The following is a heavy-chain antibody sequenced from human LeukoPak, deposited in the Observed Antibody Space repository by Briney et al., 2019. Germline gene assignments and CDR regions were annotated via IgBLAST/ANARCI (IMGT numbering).Heavy chain of an antibody. CDR2: IKSKTDGGTT. CDR1: GFTFSNAW. J-gene: IGHJ4*02. Sequence: GGSLRLSCAASGFTFSNAWMSWVRQAPGKGLEWVGRIKSKTDGGTTDYAAPVKGSFTISRDDSKNTLYLQMNSLKTEYTAVYYCTTEYCSSNSCYDGWGQGTLVTVSS. V-gene: IGHV3-15*01. D-gene: IGHD2-2*01. CDR3: TTEYCSSNSCYDG.